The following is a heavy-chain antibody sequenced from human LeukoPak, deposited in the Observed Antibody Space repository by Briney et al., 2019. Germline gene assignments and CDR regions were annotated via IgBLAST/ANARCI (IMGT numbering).Heavy chain of an antibody. V-gene: IGHV3-30-3*01. J-gene: IGHJ4*02. CDR1: GFTFSSYA. Sequence: PGGSLRLSCAASGFTFSSYAMHWVRQAPGKGLEWVAVISYDGSNKYYADSVKGRFTISRDNSKNTLYLQMNSLRAEDTAVYYCARARPPSGYYWYYFDYWGQGTLVTVSS. CDR3: ARARPPSGYYWYYFDY. CDR2: ISYDGSNK. D-gene: IGHD3-22*01.